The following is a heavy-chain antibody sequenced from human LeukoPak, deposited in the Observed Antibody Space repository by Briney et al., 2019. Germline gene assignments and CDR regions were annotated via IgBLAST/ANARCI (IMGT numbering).Heavy chain of an antibody. CDR3: ARLRVWLGELLSAHIDY. J-gene: IGHJ4*02. V-gene: IGHV4-39*01. CDR2: IYYSGST. Sequence: SETLSLTCTVSGGSISSSSYYWGWIRQPPGKGLEWIGSIYYSGSTYYNPSLKSRVTISVDTSKNQFSLKLSSVTAADTAVYYCARLRVWLGELLSAHIDYWGQGTLVTVSS. D-gene: IGHD3-10*01. CDR1: GGSISSSSYY.